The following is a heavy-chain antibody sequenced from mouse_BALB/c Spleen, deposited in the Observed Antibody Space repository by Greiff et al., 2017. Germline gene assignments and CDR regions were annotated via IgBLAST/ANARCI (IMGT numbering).Heavy chain of an antibody. V-gene: IGHV5-6-5*01. CDR1: GFTFSSYA. Sequence: EVNVVESGGGLVKPGGSLKLSCAASGFTFSSYAMSWVRQTPEKRLEWVASISSGGSTYYPDSVKGRFTISRDNARNILYLQMSSLRSEDTAMYYCARDYGYDYWGQGTTLTVSS. D-gene: IGHD2-2*01. CDR2: ISSGGST. CDR3: ARDYGYDY. J-gene: IGHJ2*01.